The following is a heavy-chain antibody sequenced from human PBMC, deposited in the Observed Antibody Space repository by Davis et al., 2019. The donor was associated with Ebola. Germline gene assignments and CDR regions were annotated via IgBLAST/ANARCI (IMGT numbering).Heavy chain of an antibody. CDR1: GGSISSYY. CDR2: IYYSGST. Sequence: PSETLSLTCTVSGGSISSYYWSWIRQPPGKGLEWIGYIYYSGSTNYNPSLKSRVTISVDTSKNQFSLKLSSVTAADTAVYYCARGRSYYYDSSGYDYWGQGTLVTVSS. V-gene: IGHV4-59*01. D-gene: IGHD3-22*01. CDR3: ARGRSYYYDSSGYDY. J-gene: IGHJ4*02.